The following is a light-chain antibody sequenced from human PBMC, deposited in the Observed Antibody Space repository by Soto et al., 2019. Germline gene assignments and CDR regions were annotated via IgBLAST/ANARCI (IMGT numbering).Light chain of an antibody. V-gene: IGKV1-9*01. CDR3: QQLRGTPFR. CDR1: QDITRY. J-gene: IGKJ3*01. CDR2: GAS. Sequence: QLTQSPSSLSASVGDRVTITCRASQDITRYLAWYQQRAGKAPKLLIYGASTLQRGLPSRFSGPGSGTECTLSISHLQPGDLASYLCQQLRGTPFRFGSGTTVDV.